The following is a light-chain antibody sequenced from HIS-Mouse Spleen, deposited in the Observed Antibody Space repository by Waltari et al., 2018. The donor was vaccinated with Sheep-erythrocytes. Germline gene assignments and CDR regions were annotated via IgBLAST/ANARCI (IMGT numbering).Light chain of an antibody. CDR2: DVS. CDR1: SSDVGGYNY. J-gene: IGLJ1*01. V-gene: IGLV2-11*01. CDR3: CSYAGSYNHV. Sequence: QSALTQPRSVSGSPGQSVTISCTGTSSDVGGYNYVSWYQQHPGKAPKLMIYDVSKWPSGVPARFSGSKSCNTAALTISGLQAEDEADYYCCSYAGSYNHVFATGTKVTVL.